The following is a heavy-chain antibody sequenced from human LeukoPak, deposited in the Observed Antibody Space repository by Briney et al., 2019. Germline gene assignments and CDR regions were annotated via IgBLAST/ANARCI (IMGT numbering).Heavy chain of an antibody. CDR1: VFSFSTYW. CDR2: INQDGSEK. Sequence: GGSLRLSYAPSVFSFSTYWMSWVRQAPGEGLEWGASINQDGSEKYYVDSVKGRFTISRDNAKNSLYLQMNSLRVEDTALYYCARWDGNGYHLDQGTLVTVSS. V-gene: IGHV3-7*01. CDR3: ARWDGNGYH. J-gene: IGHJ4*02. D-gene: IGHD3-22*01.